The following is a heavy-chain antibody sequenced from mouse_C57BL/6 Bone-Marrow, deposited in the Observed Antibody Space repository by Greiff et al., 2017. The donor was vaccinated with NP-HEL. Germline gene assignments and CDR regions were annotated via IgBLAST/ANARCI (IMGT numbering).Heavy chain of an antibody. CDR1: GYTFTSYW. V-gene: IGHV1-55*01. CDR3: ARSPYYYGSIYYAMDY. CDR2: IYPGSGST. D-gene: IGHD1-1*01. J-gene: IGHJ4*01. Sequence: VQLQQPGAELVKPGASVKMSCKASGYTFTSYWITWVKQRPGQGLEWIGDIYPGSGSTNYNEKFKSKATLTVDTSSSTAYMQLSSLTSEDSAVYYCARSPYYYGSIYYAMDYWGQGTSVTVSS.